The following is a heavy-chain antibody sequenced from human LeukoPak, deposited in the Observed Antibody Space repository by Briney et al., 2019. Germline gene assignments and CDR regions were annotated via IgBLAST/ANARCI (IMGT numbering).Heavy chain of an antibody. J-gene: IGHJ5*02. D-gene: IGHD3-22*01. Sequence: TSETLSLTCAVYGGAFSGYYWSWIRQPPGMGLEWIGEINHSGSTNYNPSLKSRVTISVGTSKNQFSLELSSVTAADTAVYYCARGPMRGWFDPWGQGTLVTVSS. V-gene: IGHV4-34*01. CDR1: GGAFSGYY. CDR2: INHSGST. CDR3: ARGPMRGWFDP.